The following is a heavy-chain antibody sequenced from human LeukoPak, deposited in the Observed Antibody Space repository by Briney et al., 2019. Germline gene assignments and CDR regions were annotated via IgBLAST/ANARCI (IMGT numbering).Heavy chain of an antibody. Sequence: GGSLRLSCSASGFTFSSYGMHWVRQAPGKGLEYVSAIISDGGSRYYADSVKGRFTISRESSQNTLYLQMSSLRARDTALYYCVSTESGYSYGYGYWGQGTLVTVSS. CDR1: GFTFSSYG. V-gene: IGHV3-64D*09. J-gene: IGHJ4*02. D-gene: IGHD5-18*01. CDR3: VSTESGYSYGYGY. CDR2: IISDGGSR.